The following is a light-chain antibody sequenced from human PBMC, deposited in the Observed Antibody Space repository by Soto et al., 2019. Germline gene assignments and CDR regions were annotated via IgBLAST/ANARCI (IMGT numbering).Light chain of an antibody. CDR3: MKNIQVPHT. CDR2: EVS. CDR1: QSLLNSDGKTF. V-gene: IGKV2D-29*01. Sequence: DIVMTQTPLSLSVTPGQPASISCKSSQSLLNSDGKTFLYWYLQKPGQPPQLLIYEVSNRFSGGPDRCSGSGSGTDFTLTISGVEAEDVGVYSCMKNIQVPHTFGGGTKVDMK. J-gene: IGKJ4*01.